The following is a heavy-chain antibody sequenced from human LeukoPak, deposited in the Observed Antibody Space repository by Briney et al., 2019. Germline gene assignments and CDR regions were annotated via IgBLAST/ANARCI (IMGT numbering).Heavy chain of an antibody. CDR2: IYYSGST. CDR3: ARGGYGDHMDDAFDI. V-gene: IGHV4-59*01. D-gene: IGHD4-17*01. Sequence: SETLSLTCTVSGGSISSYYWSWIRQPPGKGLEWIGYIYYSGSTNYNPSLKSRVTISVDTSKNQFSLKLSSVTAADTAVYYCARGGYGDHMDDAFDIWGQGTMVTVSS. CDR1: GGSISSYY. J-gene: IGHJ3*02.